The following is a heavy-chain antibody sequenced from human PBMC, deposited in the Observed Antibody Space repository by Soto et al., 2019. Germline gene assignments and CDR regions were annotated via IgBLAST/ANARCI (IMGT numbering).Heavy chain of an antibody. CDR1: GFTFSSYE. CDR2: ISSSGSTI. CDR3: AIRIAVAGSDY. J-gene: IGHJ4*02. D-gene: IGHD6-19*01. V-gene: IGHV3-48*03. Sequence: LRLSCAASGFTFSSYEMNWARQAPGKGLEWVSYISSSGSTIYYADSVKGRFTISRDNAKNSLYLQMNSLRAEDTAVYYCAIRIAVAGSDYWGQGTQVTVSS.